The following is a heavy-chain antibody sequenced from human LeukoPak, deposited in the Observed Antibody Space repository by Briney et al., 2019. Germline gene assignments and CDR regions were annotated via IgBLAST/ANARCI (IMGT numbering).Heavy chain of an antibody. V-gene: IGHV3-30*18. J-gene: IGHJ4*02. Sequence: PGGPLRLSCAASGFTFSSYGMHWVRQAPGKGLEWVAVISYDGSNKYYADSVKGRFTISRDNSKNTLYLQMNSLRAEDTAVYYCAKDLGTYYYVPGGYWGQGTLVTVSS. D-gene: IGHD3-10*02. CDR1: GFTFSSYG. CDR2: ISYDGSNK. CDR3: AKDLGTYYYVPGGY.